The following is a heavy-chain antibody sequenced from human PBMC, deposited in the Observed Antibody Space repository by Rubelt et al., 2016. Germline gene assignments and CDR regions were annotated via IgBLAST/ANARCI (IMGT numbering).Heavy chain of an antibody. Sequence: EVQLVESGGGLVQPGGSLRLSCAASGFTVSINYITWVRQAPGKGLEWVSVIYSGGTTFYADSVQGRFTIARHNSNSTVYLQMNSLRAEDTAVYYCARGGDYGDYWGQGTLVTVSS. J-gene: IGHJ4*02. CDR2: IYSGGTT. V-gene: IGHV3-53*04. CDR3: ARGGDYGDY. CDR1: GFTVSINY.